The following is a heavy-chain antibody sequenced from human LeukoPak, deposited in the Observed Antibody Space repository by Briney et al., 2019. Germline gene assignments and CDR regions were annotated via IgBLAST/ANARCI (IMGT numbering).Heavy chain of an antibody. V-gene: IGHV4-34*01. CDR1: GGSFSGYY. Sequence: SETLSLTCAVYGGSFSGYYWSWIRQPPGKGLGWIGEINHSGSTNYNPSLKSRVTISVGTSKNQFSLKLSSVTAADTAVYYCARGHYSSGWYSVYWFDPWGQGTLVTVSS. CDR3: ARGHYSSGWYSVYWFDP. CDR2: INHSGST. J-gene: IGHJ5*02. D-gene: IGHD6-19*01.